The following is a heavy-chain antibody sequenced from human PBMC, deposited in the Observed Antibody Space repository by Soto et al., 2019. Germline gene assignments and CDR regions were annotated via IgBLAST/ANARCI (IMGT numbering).Heavy chain of an antibody. Sequence: EVQLVESGGGLVQPGGSLRLYCAASGFTFSSYWMHWVRQAPGKGLVWVSRINSDGSSTSYADSVKGRFTISRDNAKNTLYLQMNSLSAEDTAVYYCAREGAAAGTLLDYWGQGTLVTVSS. CDR1: GFTFSSYW. CDR3: AREGAAAGTLLDY. J-gene: IGHJ4*02. D-gene: IGHD6-13*01. CDR2: INSDGSST. V-gene: IGHV3-74*01.